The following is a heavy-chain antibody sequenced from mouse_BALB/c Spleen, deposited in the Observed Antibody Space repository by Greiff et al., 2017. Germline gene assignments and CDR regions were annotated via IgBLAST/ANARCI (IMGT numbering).Heavy chain of an antibody. CDR1: GFSLTSYG. CDR3: ARHEYPPYAMDY. D-gene: IGHD5-2*01. Sequence: VQRVESGPDLVAPSQSLSITCTVSGFSLTSYGVHWVRQPPGKGLEWLVVIWSDGSTTYNSALKSRLSISKDNSKSQVFLKMNSLQTDDTAMYYCARHEYPPYAMDYWGQGTSVTVSS. J-gene: IGHJ4*01. V-gene: IGHV2-6-2*01. CDR2: IWSDGST.